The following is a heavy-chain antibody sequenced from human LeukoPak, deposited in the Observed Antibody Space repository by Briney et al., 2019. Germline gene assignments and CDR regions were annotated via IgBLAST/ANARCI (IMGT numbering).Heavy chain of an antibody. Sequence: GGSLRLSCAASGFTFSTYWMSWVRQAPGKGLEWLANMNQDGSEKYYVDSVKGRFTISRDNAKNSLYLQMNNLRPEDTAVYYCARGGELLRPADYWGQGTLVTVSS. CDR2: MNQDGSEK. J-gene: IGHJ4*02. D-gene: IGHD1-26*01. V-gene: IGHV3-7*01. CDR3: ARGGELLRPADY. CDR1: GFTFSTYW.